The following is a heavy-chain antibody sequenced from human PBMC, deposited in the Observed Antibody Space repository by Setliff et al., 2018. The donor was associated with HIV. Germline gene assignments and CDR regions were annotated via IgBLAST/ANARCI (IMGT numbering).Heavy chain of an antibody. D-gene: IGHD3-10*01. V-gene: IGHV5-10-1*01. Sequence: ESLKISCKGSGFSFTSYWISWVRQMPGKGLEWMGWIDPADSYTHYSPSFQGHITISIDKSISSASLHWSSLRTSDTAIYYCARHFGYNPGWFDSWGQGTLVTVSS. CDR2: IDPADSYT. CDR3: ARHFGYNPGWFDS. CDR1: GFSFTSYW. J-gene: IGHJ5*01.